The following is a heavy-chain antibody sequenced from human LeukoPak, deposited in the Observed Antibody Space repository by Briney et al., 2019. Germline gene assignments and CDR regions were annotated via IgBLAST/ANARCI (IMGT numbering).Heavy chain of an antibody. Sequence: SETLSLTCTVSGGSVSSGNYYWSWIRQPPGKGLEWIGEINHSGSTNYNPSLKSRVTISVDTSKNQFSLKLSSVTAADTAVYYCARGRGGPYDSSGYYSYLYYFDYWGQGTLVTVSS. J-gene: IGHJ4*02. CDR2: INHSGST. CDR3: ARGRGGPYDSSGYYSYLYYFDY. D-gene: IGHD3-22*01. CDR1: GGSVSSGNYY. V-gene: IGHV4-39*07.